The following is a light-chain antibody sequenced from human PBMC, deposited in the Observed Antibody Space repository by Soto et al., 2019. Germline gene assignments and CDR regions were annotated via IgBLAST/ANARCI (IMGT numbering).Light chain of an antibody. CDR1: QSVSSY. Sequence: EIVLTQSPATLSLSPGERATLSCRASQSVSSYLAWYQQKPGQAPRLLIYDASNRATGIPARFSGSGSDTDFSLTISRLEPEDFAVYYCQQRSNCPPIAFGQGKRLEIK. CDR3: QQRSNCPPIA. CDR2: DAS. J-gene: IGKJ5*01. V-gene: IGKV3-11*01.